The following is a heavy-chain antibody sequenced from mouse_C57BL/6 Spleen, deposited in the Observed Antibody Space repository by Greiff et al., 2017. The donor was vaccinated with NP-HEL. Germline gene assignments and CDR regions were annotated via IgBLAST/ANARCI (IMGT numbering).Heavy chain of an antibody. CDR1: GYTFTSYW. D-gene: IGHD2-5*01. CDR3: ARSPDSNYGHYYAMDY. CDR2: INPSNGGT. Sequence: VQLQQSGTELVKPGASVKLSCKASGYTFTSYWMHWVKQRPGQGLEWIGNINPSNGGTNYNEKFKSKATLTVDKSSSTAYMQLSSLTSEDSAVYYCARSPDSNYGHYYAMDYWGQGTSVTVSS. V-gene: IGHV1-53*01. J-gene: IGHJ4*01.